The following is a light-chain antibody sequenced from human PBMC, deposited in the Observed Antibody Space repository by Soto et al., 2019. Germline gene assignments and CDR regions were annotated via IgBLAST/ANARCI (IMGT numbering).Light chain of an antibody. V-gene: IGKV1-39*01. J-gene: IGKJ1*01. Sequence: DIPLTQSPSSLSASVGDRVSISCRASQSISNYLNWYQQKPGKAPKVLIFAASELQSGVPSRFSGSGSGTDFTLTISCLQPDDFATYYCQQSYTRTFGQGTRVEL. CDR3: QQSYTRT. CDR2: AAS. CDR1: QSISNY.